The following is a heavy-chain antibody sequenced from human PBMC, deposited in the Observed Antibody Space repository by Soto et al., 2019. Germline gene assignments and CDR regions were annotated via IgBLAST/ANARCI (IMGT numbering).Heavy chain of an antibody. D-gene: IGHD6-19*01. CDR2: IYGGGTT. J-gene: IGHJ4*02. Sequence: VQLVESGGGLIQPGGSLRLSCAASGFTVSSTYMTWVRQAPGKGLEWVSVIYGGGTTYYADSVKGRFTISRDNSKNTLFLQVNSLRVEDTAVYYCVQTTGWPGFDFWGQGTLVTVSS. CDR3: VQTTGWPGFDF. V-gene: IGHV3-53*01. CDR1: GFTVSSTY.